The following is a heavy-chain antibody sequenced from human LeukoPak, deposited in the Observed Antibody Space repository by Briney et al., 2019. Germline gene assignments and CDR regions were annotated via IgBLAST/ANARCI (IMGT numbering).Heavy chain of an antibody. J-gene: IGHJ4*02. Sequence: GGSLSLSCAASGFTFSSYSMNWVRQAPGKGLEWVSYISSSSSTIYYADSVKGRFTISRDNAKNSLYLQMNSLRAEDTAVYYCAKNEGYYDSSGYSRIWYFDYWGQGTLVTVSS. CDR3: AKNEGYYDSSGYSRIWYFDY. CDR2: ISSSSSTI. CDR1: GFTFSSYS. D-gene: IGHD3-22*01. V-gene: IGHV3-48*01.